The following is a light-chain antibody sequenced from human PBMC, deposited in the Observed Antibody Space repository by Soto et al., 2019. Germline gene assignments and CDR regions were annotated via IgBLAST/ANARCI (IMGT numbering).Light chain of an antibody. J-gene: IGLJ1*01. V-gene: IGLV2-14*01. CDR2: EVS. Sequence: QSALTQPASVSGSPGQSITISCTGTSSDVGGYNYVSWYQQHPGKAPKLMIYEVSNRPSGVSNRFSGSKSGNTASLTISGLQAVDEADYYCSSYTSSSTLDVFGTGTKLTVL. CDR1: SSDVGGYNY. CDR3: SSYTSSSTLDV.